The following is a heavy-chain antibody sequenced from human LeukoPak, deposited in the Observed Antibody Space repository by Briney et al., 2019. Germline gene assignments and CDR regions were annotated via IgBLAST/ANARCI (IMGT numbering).Heavy chain of an antibody. J-gene: IGHJ4*02. CDR2: INHSGST. V-gene: IGHV4-34*01. CDR3: ARLIRGQWQRFDY. CDR1: GGSFSGYY. D-gene: IGHD6-19*01. Sequence: SETLSLTCAVYGGSFSGYYWSWIRQPPGKGLEWIGEINHSGSTNYNPSLKSRVTISVDTSKNQFSLKLSSVTAADTAVYYCARLIRGQWQRFDYWGQGTLVTVSS.